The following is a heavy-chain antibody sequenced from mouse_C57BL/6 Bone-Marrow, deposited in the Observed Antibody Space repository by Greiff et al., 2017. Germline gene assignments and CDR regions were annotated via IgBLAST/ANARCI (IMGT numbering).Heavy chain of an antibody. CDR3: ASLNWDGFAY. V-gene: IGHV2-6*01. CDR1: GFSLTSYG. D-gene: IGHD4-1*01. CDR2: IWGVGST. J-gene: IGHJ3*01. Sequence: VQLVESGPGLVAPSQSLSITCTVSGFSLTSYGVDWVRQSPGQGLEWLGVIWGVGSTNYNSALKSRLSISKDNSKSQVFLKMNSLQTDDTAMDYCASLNWDGFAYWGQGTLVTVSA.